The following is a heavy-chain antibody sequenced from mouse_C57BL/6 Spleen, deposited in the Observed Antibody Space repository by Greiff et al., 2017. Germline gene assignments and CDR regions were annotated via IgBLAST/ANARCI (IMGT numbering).Heavy chain of an antibody. J-gene: IGHJ3*01. V-gene: IGHV3-6*01. CDR3: AREAPIYYGNQFAY. D-gene: IGHD2-1*01. CDR1: GYSITSGYY. CDR2: ISYDGSN. Sequence: EVKLQESGPGLVKPSQSLSLTCSVTGYSITSGYYWNWIRQFPGNKLEWMGYISYDGSNNYNPSLKNRISITRDTSKNQFFLKLNSVTTEDTATYYCAREAPIYYGNQFAYWGQGTLVTVSA.